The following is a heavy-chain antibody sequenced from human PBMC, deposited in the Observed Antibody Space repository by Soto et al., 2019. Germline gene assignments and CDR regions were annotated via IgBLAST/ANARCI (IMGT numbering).Heavy chain of an antibody. CDR3: ASVVVAAKDYYYYLAV. J-gene: IGHJ6*03. V-gene: IGHV4-31*03. CDR1: GGSISSGVYY. CDR2: IYYSGSA. D-gene: IGHD2-15*01. Sequence: PSETLSLTCTVSGGSISSGVYYWSWIRQHPGKGLEWIGYIYYSGSAYYNPSLKSRVTISVDTSKNQFSLKLSSVTAADTAVYYCASVVVAAKDYYYYLAVWAKGIPFTVAS.